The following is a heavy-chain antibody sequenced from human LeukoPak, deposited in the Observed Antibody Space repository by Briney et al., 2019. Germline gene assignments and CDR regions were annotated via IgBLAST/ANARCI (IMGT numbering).Heavy chain of an antibody. V-gene: IGHV3-74*01. D-gene: IGHD1-14*01. J-gene: IGHJ4*02. CDR3: ARSNQADDY. CDR2: INPGGSSI. CDR1: GFTFSSYW. Sequence: PGTSLRVSCAASGFTFSSYWMHWVRQVPGKGLVWVARINPGGSSITYADSVKGRFTISRDNAKNTLYLQMDSLRAEDTGVYYCARSNQADDYWGQGTLVTVSS.